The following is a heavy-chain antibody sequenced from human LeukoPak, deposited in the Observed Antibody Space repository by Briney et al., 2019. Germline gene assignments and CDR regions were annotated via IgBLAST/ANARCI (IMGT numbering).Heavy chain of an antibody. D-gene: IGHD3-10*01. Sequence: GASVKVSCKASGYTFTSYGISWVRQATGQGLEWMGWMNPNSGNTGYAQKFQGRVTITRNTSISTAYMELSSLRSEDTAVYYCARGRRTAYNGSGSYSYYMDVWGKGTTVTVSS. V-gene: IGHV1-8*03. J-gene: IGHJ6*03. CDR3: ARGRRTAYNGSGSYSYYMDV. CDR1: GYTFTSYG. CDR2: MNPNSGNT.